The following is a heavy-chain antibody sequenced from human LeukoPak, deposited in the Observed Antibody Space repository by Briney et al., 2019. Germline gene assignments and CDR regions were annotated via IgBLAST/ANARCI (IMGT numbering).Heavy chain of an antibody. J-gene: IGHJ3*02. CDR3: ARVMGTALDI. CDR2: INYSWDT. V-gene: IGHV4-59*08. Sequence: PSETLSLTCTVSGGSINDDYWTWIRQPPGKGLEWIAYINYSWDTNYNPSLKSRVTISIDTSKSQFSLKVSSVTAADTAVYYCARVMGTALDIWGQGTMVTVSS. D-gene: IGHD2-8*01. CDR1: GGSINDDY.